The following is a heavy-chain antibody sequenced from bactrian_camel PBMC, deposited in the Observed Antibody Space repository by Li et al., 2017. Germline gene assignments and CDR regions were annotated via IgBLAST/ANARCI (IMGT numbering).Heavy chain of an antibody. J-gene: IGHJ4*01. V-gene: IGHV3S1*01. CDR2: INASGGRT. D-gene: IGHD1*01. Sequence: HVQLVESGGGSVQAGGSLRLSCATSRYTYSNNCMAWFRQGPGKEREGVAAINASGGRTAYRNSVKGRFTISQDNAKNTLYLQMNSLKTEDTAVYYCARGDRYYTDLRGQGTQVTVS. CDR1: RYTYSNNC.